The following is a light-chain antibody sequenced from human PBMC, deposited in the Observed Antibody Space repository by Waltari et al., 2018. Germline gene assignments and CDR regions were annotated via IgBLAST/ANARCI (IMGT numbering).Light chain of an antibody. J-gene: IGKJ2*01. CDR3: QQYGSSEYT. CDR1: QSVSSRY. CDR2: GAS. Sequence: ELVLPQSPGTLSLSPGERATLSCRASQSVSSRYLACYQQKPGQAPRLLIYGASSRATGIPDRFSGSGSGTDFTLTISRLEPEDFAVYYCQQYGSSEYTFGQGTKLEIK. V-gene: IGKV3-20*01.